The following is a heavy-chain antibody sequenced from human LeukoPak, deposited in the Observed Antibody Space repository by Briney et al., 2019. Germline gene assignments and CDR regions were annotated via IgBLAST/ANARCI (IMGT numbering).Heavy chain of an antibody. CDR2: ISSSTSTI. CDR1: GFTFSSYE. CDR3: ARRMATISHSFDY. D-gene: IGHD5-24*01. V-gene: IGHV3-48*02. Sequence: GGSLRLSCAASGFTFSSYEMNWVRQAPGKGLEWVSYISSSTSTIYYADSVKGRFTISGDNAKKSVYLQMNSLRDDDTAMYYCARRMATISHSFDYWGQGTLVTVSS. J-gene: IGHJ4*02.